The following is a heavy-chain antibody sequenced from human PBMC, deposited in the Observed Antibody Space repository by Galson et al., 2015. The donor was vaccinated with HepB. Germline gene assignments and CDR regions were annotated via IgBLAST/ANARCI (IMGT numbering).Heavy chain of an antibody. CDR2: ISGSGGST. D-gene: IGHD2-2*03. V-gene: IGHV3-23*01. CDR1: GFTFSSYA. CDR3: AKDELDIVVVPATTAALDY. Sequence: SLRLSCAASGFTFSSYAMSWVRQAPGKGLEWVSAISGSGGSTYYADSVKGRFTISRDNSKNTLYLQMNSLRAEDTAVYYCAKDELDIVVVPATTAALDYWGQGTLVTVSS. J-gene: IGHJ4*02.